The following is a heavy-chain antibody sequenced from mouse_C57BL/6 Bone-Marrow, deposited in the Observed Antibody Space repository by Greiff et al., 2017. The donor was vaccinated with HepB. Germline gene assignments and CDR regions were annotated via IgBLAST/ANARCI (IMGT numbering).Heavy chain of an antibody. CDR1: GFSFNTYA. CDR2: IRSKSNNYAT. V-gene: IGHV10-1*01. D-gene: IGHD1-1*01. CDR3: VRQNYGFAY. J-gene: IGHJ3*01. Sequence: GGGLVQPKGSLKLSCAASGFSFNTYAMIWVRQAPGKGLEWVARIRSKSNNYATYYADSVKDRFTISRDDSESMLYLRMNNLKTEDTAMYYCVRQNYGFAYWGQGTLVTVSA.